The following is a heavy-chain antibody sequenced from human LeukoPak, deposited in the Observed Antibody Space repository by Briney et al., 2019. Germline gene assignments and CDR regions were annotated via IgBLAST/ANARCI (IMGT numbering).Heavy chain of an antibody. J-gene: IGHJ6*03. CDR2: IIPIFGTA. Sequence: SVKVSCKASGGTFSSYAISWVRQAPGQGLEWMGRIIPIFGTANYAQKFQGRVTITADESTSTAYMELSSLRSEDTAVYYCARHGGDTALYYYYMDVWGKGTTVTVSS. CDR1: GGTFSSYA. D-gene: IGHD5-18*01. CDR3: ARHGGDTALYYYYMDV. V-gene: IGHV1-69*13.